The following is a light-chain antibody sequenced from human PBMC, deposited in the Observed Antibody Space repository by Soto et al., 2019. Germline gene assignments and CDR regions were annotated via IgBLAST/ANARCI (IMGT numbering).Light chain of an antibody. CDR2: GAS. V-gene: IGKV3-20*01. J-gene: IGKJ5*01. CDR1: ESVSSSY. Sequence: EIVFTQSPGTLSLSPGERAKFSCRASESVSSSYLAWYQQKPCQAPRLLIFGASSRATGTPDRFSGSGSGTDFTLTISSLQSEDFAVYYCQQYNNWPPGTFGQGTRLEIK. CDR3: QQYNNWPPGT.